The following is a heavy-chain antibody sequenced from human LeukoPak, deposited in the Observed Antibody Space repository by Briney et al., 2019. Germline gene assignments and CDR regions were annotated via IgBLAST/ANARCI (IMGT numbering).Heavy chain of an antibody. Sequence: GRSLRLSCAASGFIFTNYFMSWVRQAPGKGLEWVASIKHDGSEKYYVDSVRGRFTISRDNTMNSLYLQMSSLRAEDTAVYYCATDRGWRTSGYYLYYFEYWGQGTLVTYSS. CDR2: IKHDGSEK. CDR1: GFIFTNYF. J-gene: IGHJ4*02. V-gene: IGHV3-7*01. CDR3: ATDRGWRTSGYYLYYFEY. D-gene: IGHD3-3*01.